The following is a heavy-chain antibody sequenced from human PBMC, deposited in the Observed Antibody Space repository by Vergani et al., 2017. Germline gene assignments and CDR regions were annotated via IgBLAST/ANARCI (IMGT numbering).Heavy chain of an antibody. J-gene: IGHJ4*02. CDR3: ARDHQGPTTLDY. CDR2: INPNGDAT. V-gene: IGHV1-2*02. Sequence: QVPLVQSGAAVKKPGASVKVSCTSSGYTFTHYFIHWMRQAPGQGLEWIGWINPNGDATHYAQNFRGRVTLTRDTSSTTAYMDLASLTSDDTAIYYCARDHQGPTTLDYWGQGSLVTVSS. CDR1: GYTFTHYF. D-gene: IGHD1-26*01.